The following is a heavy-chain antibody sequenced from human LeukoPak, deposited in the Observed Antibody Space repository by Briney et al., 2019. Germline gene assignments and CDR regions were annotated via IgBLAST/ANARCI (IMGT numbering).Heavy chain of an antibody. V-gene: IGHV3-30-3*01. Sequence: PGGSLRLSCAASGFTFRNYVIHWVSQAPGNGLEWVAVTSSDLNVKLYADSVKGRFTISRDNSRSTLYLQMNSLRPEDTAIYYCAREGYYGSGSPPSLYFDYWGQGTLVTVSS. CDR3: AREGYYGSGSPPSLYFDY. D-gene: IGHD3-10*01. CDR2: TSSDLNVK. J-gene: IGHJ4*02. CDR1: GFTFRNYV.